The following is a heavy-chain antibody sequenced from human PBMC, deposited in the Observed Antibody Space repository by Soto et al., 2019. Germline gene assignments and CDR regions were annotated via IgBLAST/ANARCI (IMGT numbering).Heavy chain of an antibody. D-gene: IGHD3-16*01. CDR1: GYTFTSYG. V-gene: IGHV1-3*01. Sequence: GASVKVSCKASGYTFTSYGISWVRQAPGQRLEWMGWINAGNGNTKYSQKFQGRVTITRDTSASTAYMELSSLRSEDTAVYYCARGEFLSYDDYWGQGTLVTVSS. CDR2: INAGNGNT. CDR3: ARGEFLSYDDY. J-gene: IGHJ4*02.